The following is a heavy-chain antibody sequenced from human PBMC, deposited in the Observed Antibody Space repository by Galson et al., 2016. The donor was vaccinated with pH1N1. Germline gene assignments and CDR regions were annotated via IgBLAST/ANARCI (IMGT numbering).Heavy chain of an antibody. CDR2: IKEDGSAK. D-gene: IGHD3-16*02. CDR3: ARAIGSRSAY. Sequence: SLRLSCAASGFTFSNYWMHWVRQVPGKGLEWVANIKEDGSAKYYVDSVRGRFTISRDNAKNSLYLQMNSLREEDTALYYCARAIGSRSAYWGQGTLVTVSS. CDR1: GFTFSNYW. J-gene: IGHJ4*02. V-gene: IGHV3-7*01.